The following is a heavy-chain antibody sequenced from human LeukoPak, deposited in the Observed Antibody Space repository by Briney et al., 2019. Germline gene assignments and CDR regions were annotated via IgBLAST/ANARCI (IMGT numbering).Heavy chain of an antibody. CDR2: INPNSGGT. CDR3: ARPRSDQWLVAPFDF. CDR1: GYSFPDYY. Sequence: ASVKVSCKASGYSFPDYYMHWVRQAPGQGLEWMGWINPNSGGTKYAQRFQGRVTMTRDTSITTAYMELSRLTPDDTAVYYCARPRSDQWLVAPFDFWGQGTLVTVSS. V-gene: IGHV1-2*02. J-gene: IGHJ4*02. D-gene: IGHD6-19*01.